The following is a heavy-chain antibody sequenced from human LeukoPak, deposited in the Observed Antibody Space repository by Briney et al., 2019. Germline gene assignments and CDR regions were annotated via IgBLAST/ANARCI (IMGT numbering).Heavy chain of an antibody. CDR2: ISGSGGST. J-gene: IGHJ6*02. CDR3: AKEGQTAVDYYYYGMDV. V-gene: IGHV3-23*01. D-gene: IGHD2-21*02. CDR1: GFTFSRYA. Sequence: GGSLRLSCAASGFTFSRYAMSWVREAPGKGLEGVSAISGSGGSTYYADSVKGRFTISRDNSKNTLYLQMNSLRAEDTAVYYCAKEGQTAVDYYYYGMDVWGQGTTVTVSS.